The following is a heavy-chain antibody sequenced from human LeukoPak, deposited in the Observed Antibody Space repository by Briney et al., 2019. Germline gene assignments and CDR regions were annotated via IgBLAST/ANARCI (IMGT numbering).Heavy chain of an antibody. CDR1: GYTFTSYG. Sequence: GASVKVSCKASGYTFTSYGISWVRQAPGQGLEWMGWISAYNGNTRYAQNLQGRVTLTTDTSTSTAYMEVRSLRSDDTAVYFCARIWFGLRRLYYFDYWGQGTLVTVSS. J-gene: IGHJ4*02. CDR2: ISAYNGNT. D-gene: IGHD3-10*01. CDR3: ARIWFGLRRLYYFDY. V-gene: IGHV1-18*01.